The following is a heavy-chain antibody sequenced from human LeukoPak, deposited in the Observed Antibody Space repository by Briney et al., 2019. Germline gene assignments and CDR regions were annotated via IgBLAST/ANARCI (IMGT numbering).Heavy chain of an antibody. D-gene: IGHD3-10*01. CDR2: ISSDGYRT. CDR1: GFPFSTYD. V-gene: IGHV3-30*18. CDR3: AKGLGTGSVLARPLHY. Sequence: GGSLRLSCAASGFPFSTYDMHWVRQAPDKGLQWVAVISSDGYRTDYPDSVRGRFTISRDNFKNTVDLQMISVTAEDTAMYFCAKGLGTGSVLARPLHYWGQGTLVTVSS. J-gene: IGHJ4*02.